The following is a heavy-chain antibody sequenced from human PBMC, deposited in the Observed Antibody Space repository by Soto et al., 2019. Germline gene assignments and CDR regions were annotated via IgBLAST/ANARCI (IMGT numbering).Heavy chain of an antibody. CDR1: GYSFTTYG. J-gene: IGHJ4*02. D-gene: IGHD1-1*01. Sequence: QVHLVQSGAEVKKPGASVKVSCNGSGYSFTTYGITWVRQAPGQGLEWKGWISAHNGTPHSAQKLQGRVTVTRDTSTSTAYMELRSLRSDVTAVYYCARGRYGDYWGQGALVTVAS. CDR3: ARGRYGDY. CDR2: ISAHNGTP. V-gene: IGHV1-18*01.